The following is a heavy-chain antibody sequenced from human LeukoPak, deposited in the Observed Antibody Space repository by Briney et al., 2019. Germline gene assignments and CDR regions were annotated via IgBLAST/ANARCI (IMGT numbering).Heavy chain of an antibody. J-gene: IGHJ4*02. Sequence: GGSLRLSCAASGFTFSSYAMSCVRQAPGKGLEWVSAISGSGGSTYYADSVKGRFTISRDNSKNTLYLQMNSLRAEDTAVYYCAKEQLDYYCDNESFDYWGQGTLVTVSS. CDR2: ISGSGGST. V-gene: IGHV3-23*01. CDR1: GFTFSSYA. CDR3: AKEQLDYYCDNESFDY. D-gene: IGHD4-17*01.